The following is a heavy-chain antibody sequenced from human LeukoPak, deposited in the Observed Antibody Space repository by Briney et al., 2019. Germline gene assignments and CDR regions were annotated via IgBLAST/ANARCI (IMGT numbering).Heavy chain of an antibody. Sequence: GGSLRLSCAASGFTFSSYAMSWVRQAPGKGLEWVSAISGSGGSTYYADSVKGRFTISRDNSKNTLYLQMNSPRAEDTAVYYCAKSTALGTTPNWFDPWGQGTLVTVSS. CDR2: ISGSGGST. J-gene: IGHJ5*02. CDR3: AKSTALGTTPNWFDP. V-gene: IGHV3-23*01. D-gene: IGHD1-1*01. CDR1: GFTFSSYA.